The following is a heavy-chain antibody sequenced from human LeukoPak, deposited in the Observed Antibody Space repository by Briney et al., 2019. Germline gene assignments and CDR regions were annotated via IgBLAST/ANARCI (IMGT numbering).Heavy chain of an antibody. J-gene: IGHJ3*02. CDR3: ARDLGDYGGWRAFDI. CDR1: GFTFSSYW. CDR2: INSNGGTT. Sequence: PGGSLRLSCAASGFTFSSYWMHWVRQAPGKGLVWVSRINSNGGTTTYADSVKGRFSIARDNAKNTLYLQMNSLRAEDTAVYYCARDLGDYGGWRAFDIWGQGTMVTVSA. V-gene: IGHV3-74*01. D-gene: IGHD4-23*01.